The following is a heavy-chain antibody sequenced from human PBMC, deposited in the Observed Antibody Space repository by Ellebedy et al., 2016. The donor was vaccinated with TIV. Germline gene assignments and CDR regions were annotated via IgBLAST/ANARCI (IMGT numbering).Heavy chain of an antibody. CDR2: INPDSGGT. Sequence: ASVKVSCKASGYTFRGYYMDWVRQAPGQGLEWMGWINPDSGGTNLPQKFQGRVTMTRDTSINTVYMELNRLESDDTAVYYCARGHQYYSDSSGFSSWFDPWGQGILVTVSS. CDR1: GYTFRGYY. D-gene: IGHD3-22*01. V-gene: IGHV1-2*02. CDR3: ARGHQYYSDSSGFSSWFDP. J-gene: IGHJ5*02.